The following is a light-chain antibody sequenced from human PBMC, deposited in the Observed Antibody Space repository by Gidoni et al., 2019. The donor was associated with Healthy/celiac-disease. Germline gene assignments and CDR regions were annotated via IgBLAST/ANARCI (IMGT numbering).Light chain of an antibody. CDR3: AAWDDSLRGVV. Sequence: QSVLTPPPSASGTPGQRVTISCSGSSSNIGSNTVNWYQQLPGTAPKLLIYSNNQRPSGVPDRFSGSKSGTSASLAISGLQSEDEADYYCAAWDDSLRGVVFGGGTKLTVL. CDR2: SNN. J-gene: IGLJ2*01. V-gene: IGLV1-44*01. CDR1: SSNIGSNT.